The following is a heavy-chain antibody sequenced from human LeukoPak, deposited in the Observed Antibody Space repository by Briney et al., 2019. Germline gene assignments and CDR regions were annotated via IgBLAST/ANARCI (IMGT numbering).Heavy chain of an antibody. CDR1: GGSISSYY. CDR3: ARDLRENYGSGRPDSFDI. Sequence: KPSETLSLTCTVSGGSISSYYWSWIRQPPGKGLEWIGYTYYSGSTNYNPSLKSRVTISVDTSKNQFSLQLNSVTPEDTAVYYCARDLRENYGSGRPDSFDIWGQGTMVTVSS. J-gene: IGHJ3*02. D-gene: IGHD3-10*01. CDR2: TYYSGST. V-gene: IGHV4-59*12.